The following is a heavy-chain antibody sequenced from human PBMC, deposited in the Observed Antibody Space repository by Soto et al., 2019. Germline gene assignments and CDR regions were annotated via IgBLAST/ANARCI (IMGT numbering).Heavy chain of an antibody. CDR1: GYSFTDYH. D-gene: IGHD2-8*01. CDR2: INPKSGGT. CDR3: ARGDSTDCSNGVCSFFYNHDMDV. V-gene: IGHV1-2*04. Sequence: ASVQVSCKASGYSFTDYHIHWVRQAPGQGLEWLGRINPKSGGTSTAQKFQGWVTMTTDTSISTASMELTRLTSDDTAIYHCARGDSTDCSNGVCSFFYNHDMDVWGQGTTVTVS. J-gene: IGHJ6*02.